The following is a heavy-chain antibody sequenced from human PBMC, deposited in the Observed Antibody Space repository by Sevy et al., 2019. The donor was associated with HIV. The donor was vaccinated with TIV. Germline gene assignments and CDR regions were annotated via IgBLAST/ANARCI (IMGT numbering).Heavy chain of an antibody. CDR2: ISSGSGTI. Sequence: GGSLRLSCAASGFNFRNYSMTWVHQAPGKGLDWVSYISSGSGTIHYAHSVKDRFTISRDNAKNSLFLQMNSLRDEDTAIYYCARPYCSGDDCYSELDYWGQGILVTVSS. CDR3: ARPYCSGDDCYSELDY. D-gene: IGHD2-15*01. J-gene: IGHJ4*02. CDR1: GFNFRNYS. V-gene: IGHV3-48*02.